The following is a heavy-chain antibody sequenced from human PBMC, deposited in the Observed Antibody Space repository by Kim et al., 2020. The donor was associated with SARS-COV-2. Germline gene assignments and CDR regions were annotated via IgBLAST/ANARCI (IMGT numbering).Heavy chain of an antibody. D-gene: IGHD6-19*01. J-gene: IGHJ4*02. CDR3: AKGAGAPFFFDY. V-gene: IGHV3-23*01. Sequence: YYADTVKGRCTISRDNSKNTLFLQMNNLRAEDTAVYYCAKGAGAPFFFDYWGQGTLVTVSS.